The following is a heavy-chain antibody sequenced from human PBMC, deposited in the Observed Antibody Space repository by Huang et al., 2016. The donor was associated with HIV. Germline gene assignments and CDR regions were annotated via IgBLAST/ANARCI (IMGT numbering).Heavy chain of an antibody. CDR3: AIADILTDYYFDF. CDR2: FFPGDGRT. CDR1: GFTFTTRC. Sequence: EVQLVQSGAEVKKPGESLKISCKGSGFTFTTRCIGWVRQMPGKGLEWMGIFFPGDGRTRYSPSFQGQVTISADTSSSTAYLQWSSLKASDTAMYYCAIADILTDYYFDFWGQGTLITVSS. V-gene: IGHV5-51*01. J-gene: IGHJ4*02. D-gene: IGHD3-9*01.